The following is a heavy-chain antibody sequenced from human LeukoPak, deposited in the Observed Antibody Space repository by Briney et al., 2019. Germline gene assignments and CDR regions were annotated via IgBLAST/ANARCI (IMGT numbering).Heavy chain of an antibody. CDR2: IYYSGST. V-gene: IGHV4-39*07. CDR3: ARDGGNFDIDY. CDR1: GGSISSSGYY. Sequence: PSETLSLTCTVPGGSISSSGYYWGWIRQPLGKGLEWIGSIYYSGSTYYNPSLKSRVTISVDTSKNQFSLKLSSVTAADTAVYYCARDGGNFDIDYWGQGTLVTVSS. D-gene: IGHD4-23*01. J-gene: IGHJ4*02.